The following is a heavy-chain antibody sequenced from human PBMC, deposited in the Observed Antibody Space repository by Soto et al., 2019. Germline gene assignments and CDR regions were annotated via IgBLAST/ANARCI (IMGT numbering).Heavy chain of an antibody. V-gene: IGHV3-7*01. CDR2: IKQDGSEK. J-gene: IGHJ6*02. CDR3: ARDRSGGEQLVKGWYYYYGMDV. Sequence: GGSLRLSCAASGFTFSSYWMSWVRQAPGKGLEWVANIKQDGSEKYYVDSVKGRFTISRDNAKNSLYLQMNSLRAEDTAVYYCARDRSGGEQLVKGWYYYYGMDVWGQGITVTVSS. D-gene: IGHD6-6*01. CDR1: GFTFSSYW.